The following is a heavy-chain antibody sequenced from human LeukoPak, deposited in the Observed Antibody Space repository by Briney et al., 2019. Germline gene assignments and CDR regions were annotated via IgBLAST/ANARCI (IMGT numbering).Heavy chain of an antibody. CDR2: VYYSGST. Sequence: SETLSLTCTVSGGSVSSGGYYWSWIRQPPGKGLEWIGYVYYSGSTNYNPSLKSRVTISVDTSKNQFSLKVSSVTAADTAVYYCARGRSNYYGMDVWGQGTTVTVSS. J-gene: IGHJ6*02. D-gene: IGHD1-26*01. CDR1: GGSVSSGGYY. V-gene: IGHV4-61*08. CDR3: ARGRSNYYGMDV.